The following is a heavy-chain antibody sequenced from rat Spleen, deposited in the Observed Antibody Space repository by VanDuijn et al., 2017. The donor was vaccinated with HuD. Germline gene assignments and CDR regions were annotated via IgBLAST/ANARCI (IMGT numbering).Heavy chain of an antibody. J-gene: IGHJ2*01. D-gene: IGHD4-3*01. CDR1: GFTFNNYW. CDR2: ITNTCGST. V-gene: IGHV5-31*01. CDR3: TILGVGDFDY. Sequence: EVQLVESGGGLVQPGRSLKLSCVASGFTFNNYWMTWIRQAPGKGLEWVASITNTCGSTYYPDSVKGRFTIFRNNAKSTLYLQMYSLRSEDTATYYCTILGVGDFDYWGQRVMVTVSS.